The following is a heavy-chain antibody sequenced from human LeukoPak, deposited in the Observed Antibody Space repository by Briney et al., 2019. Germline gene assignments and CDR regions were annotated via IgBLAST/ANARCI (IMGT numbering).Heavy chain of an antibody. CDR1: GFTFSNAW. J-gene: IGHJ4*02. V-gene: IGHV3-15*01. D-gene: IGHD3-10*01. Sequence: GGSLRLSCAASGFTFSNAWMSWVRQAPGKGLEWVGRIKSKTDGGTTDCAAPVKGRFTISRDDSKNTLYLQMNSLKTEDTAVYYCTTDRDIMVREIDYWGQGTLVTVSS. CDR3: TTDRDIMVREIDY. CDR2: IKSKTDGGTT.